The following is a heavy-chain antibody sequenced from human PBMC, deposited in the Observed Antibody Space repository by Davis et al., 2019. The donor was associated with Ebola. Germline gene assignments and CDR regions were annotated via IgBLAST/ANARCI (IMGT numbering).Heavy chain of an antibody. CDR1: GFTFSSHS. Sequence: GGSLRLSCAASGFTFSSHSINWVRQAPGKGLEWVSSISSSSSYIYYAVSVKVRFTISRDNAKNSLYLQMNSLRAEDTAVYYCALAITIFGVVYSWYFDLWGRGTLVTVSS. D-gene: IGHD3-3*01. CDR2: ISSSSSYI. CDR3: ALAITIFGVVYSWYFDL. J-gene: IGHJ2*01. V-gene: IGHV3-21*01.